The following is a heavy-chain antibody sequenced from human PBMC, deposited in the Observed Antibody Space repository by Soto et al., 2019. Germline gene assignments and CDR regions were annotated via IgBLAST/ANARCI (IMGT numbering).Heavy chain of an antibody. CDR3: ARESEDLTSNFDY. CDR1: GFTFSDYY. Sequence: GGSLRLSCAASGFTFSDYYMSWIRQAPGKGLEWVSYISSSGSTIYYADSVKGRFTISRDNAKNSLYLQMNSLRAEDTAVYYCARESEDLTSNFDYWGQGTLVTVSS. J-gene: IGHJ4*02. CDR2: ISSSGSTI. V-gene: IGHV3-11*01.